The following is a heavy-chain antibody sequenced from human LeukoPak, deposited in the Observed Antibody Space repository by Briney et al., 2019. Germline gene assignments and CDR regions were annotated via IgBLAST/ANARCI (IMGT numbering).Heavy chain of an antibody. CDR3: ARGRGGTVTTNLNWFDP. D-gene: IGHD4-11*01. CDR1: GYTFTGYY. Sequence: ALVTVSCTASGYTFTGYYMHWVRQAPGQGLKWMGWINPNSGGTNYAQKFQGRVTMTRDTSISTAYMELSRLRSDDTAVYYCARGRGGTVTTNLNWFDPWGQGTLVTVSS. V-gene: IGHV1-2*02. J-gene: IGHJ5*02. CDR2: INPNSGGT.